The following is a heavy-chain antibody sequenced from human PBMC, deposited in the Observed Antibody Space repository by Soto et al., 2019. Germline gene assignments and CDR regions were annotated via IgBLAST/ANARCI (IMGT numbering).Heavy chain of an antibody. Sequence: QVQLVQSGAEVKKPGSSVKVSCKASGGTFSSYAISWVRQAPGQGLEWMGGIIPIFGTANYAQKFQGRVTITADKSTSTAYMELSSLRSEDTAVYYCASIYCSSTSCYQRFYYYYGMDVWGQGTTVTVSS. D-gene: IGHD2-2*01. CDR1: GGTFSSYA. J-gene: IGHJ6*02. CDR3: ASIYCSSTSCYQRFYYYYGMDV. V-gene: IGHV1-69*06. CDR2: IIPIFGTA.